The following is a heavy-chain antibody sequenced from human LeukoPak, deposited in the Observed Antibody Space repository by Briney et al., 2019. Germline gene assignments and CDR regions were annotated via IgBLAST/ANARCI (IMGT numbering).Heavy chain of an antibody. D-gene: IGHD2-15*01. CDR3: AKAGDIVVVVAAFDY. V-gene: IGHV3-30*18. Sequence: GRSLRLSCAASGFTFRSYGMPWVRQAPGKGLERVAVISYDGSNKYYADSVKGRFTISRDNSKNTLYLQMNSLRAEDTAVYYCAKAGDIVVVVAAFDYWGQGTLVTVSS. CDR1: GFTFRSYG. CDR2: ISYDGSNK. J-gene: IGHJ4*02.